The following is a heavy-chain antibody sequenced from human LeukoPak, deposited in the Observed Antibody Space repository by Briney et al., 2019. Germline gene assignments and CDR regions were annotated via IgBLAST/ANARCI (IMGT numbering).Heavy chain of an antibody. J-gene: IGHJ4*02. CDR1: GFTFSSYW. CDR3: GSIGSSWYEDY. D-gene: IGHD6-13*01. Sequence: PGGSLRLSCAASGFTFSSYWMSWVRQAPGKGLEWVANIKQDGTEKYYVDSVKGRFTISRDNAKNSLYLQMNSLSAEDTAVYYFGSIGSSWYEDYCGQGTLVTVSS. CDR2: IKQDGTEK. V-gene: IGHV3-7*01.